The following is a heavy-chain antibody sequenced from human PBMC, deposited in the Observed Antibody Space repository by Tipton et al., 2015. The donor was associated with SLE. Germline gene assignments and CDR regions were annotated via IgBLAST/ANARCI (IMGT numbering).Heavy chain of an antibody. D-gene: IGHD1-14*01. Sequence: TLSLTCTVSGGSISSGGYYWSWIRQHPGKGLEWIGYIYYSGSTYYNPSLKSRVTISVDTSKNQFSLKLSSVTAADTAVYYCARGLRPSTDFDYWGQGTLVTVSS. J-gene: IGHJ4*02. CDR2: IYYSGST. CDR1: GGSISSGGYY. CDR3: ARGLRPSTDFDY. V-gene: IGHV4-31*03.